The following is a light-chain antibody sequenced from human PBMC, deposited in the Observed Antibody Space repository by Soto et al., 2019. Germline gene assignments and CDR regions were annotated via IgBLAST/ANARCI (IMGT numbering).Light chain of an antibody. Sequence: QSALTQPASVSGSPGQSITISCTGTSSDVGGYNYVSWYQQHPGKAPKLIIYEVSNRPSGVSNRCSGSKSGNTASLTISGLQAEDEADYYCSSYTSSSTRVFGGGTKLTVL. V-gene: IGLV2-14*01. CDR1: SSDVGGYNY. CDR2: EVS. J-gene: IGLJ2*01. CDR3: SSYTSSSTRV.